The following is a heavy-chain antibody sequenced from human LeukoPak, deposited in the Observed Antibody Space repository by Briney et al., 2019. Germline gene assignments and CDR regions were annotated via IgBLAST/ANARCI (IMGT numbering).Heavy chain of an antibody. V-gene: IGHV4-4*07. Sequence: PSETLSLTCTVSGGAISSYYWSWIRQPARKGLEWIGRIYTSGSTNYNPSLKSRVTMSVDTSKNQFSLKLSSVTAADTAVYYCARARNFYDSRGYYRFDPWGQGTLVTVSS. CDR2: IYTSGST. D-gene: IGHD3-22*01. J-gene: IGHJ5*02. CDR1: GGAISSYY. CDR3: ARARNFYDSRGYYRFDP.